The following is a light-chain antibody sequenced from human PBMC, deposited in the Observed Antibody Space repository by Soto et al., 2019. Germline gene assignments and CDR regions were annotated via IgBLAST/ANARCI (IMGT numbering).Light chain of an antibody. CDR3: QSYEGSRSGYV. CDR1: SSNIGGGYD. CDR2: GNS. V-gene: IGLV1-40*01. J-gene: IGLJ1*01. Sequence: QSVLTQPPSVSGAPGQRVTISCTGSSSNIGGGYDVSWYQQLPGTAPKLLIYGNSNRPSGVPDRFSGSKSGTSASLAISGLQAEDEADYYCQSYEGSRSGYVFGTGTKLTVL.